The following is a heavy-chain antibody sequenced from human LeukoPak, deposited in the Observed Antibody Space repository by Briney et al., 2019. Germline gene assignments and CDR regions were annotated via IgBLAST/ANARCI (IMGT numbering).Heavy chain of an antibody. V-gene: IGHV3-23*01. CDR1: GFTFSSYE. D-gene: IGHD3-10*01. J-gene: IGHJ4*02. CDR2: ISATGDST. CDR3: AKRGLPDF. Sequence: GGSLRLSCAASGFTFSSYEMNWVRQAPGKGLEWVSAISATGDSTYYADSVTGRFSISRDNSKNTLYVQMNSLRAEGTAIYYCAKRGLPDFWGQGTLVTVSS.